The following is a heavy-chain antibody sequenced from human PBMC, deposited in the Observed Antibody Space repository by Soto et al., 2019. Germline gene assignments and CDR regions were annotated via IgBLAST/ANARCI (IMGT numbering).Heavy chain of an antibody. J-gene: IGHJ6*02. D-gene: IGHD3-10*01. CDR1: GYTFTSYG. CDR3: ARDQAGAWFGELSRGGMDV. CDR2: IIPIFGTA. Sequence: ASVKVSCKASGYTFTSYGISWVRQAPGQGLEWMGGIIPIFGTANYAQKFQGRVTITADESTSTAYMELSSLRSEDTAVYYCARDQAGAWFGELSRGGMDVWGQGTTVTVSS. V-gene: IGHV1-69*13.